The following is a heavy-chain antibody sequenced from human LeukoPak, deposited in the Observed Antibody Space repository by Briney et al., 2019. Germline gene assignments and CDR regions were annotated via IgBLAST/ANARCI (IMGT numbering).Heavy chain of an antibody. CDR1: GGSISSYY. CDR2: IYYSGST. V-gene: IGHV4-59*01. D-gene: IGHD4-23*01. CDR3: ARISARGGFEYFDY. Sequence: SETLSLTCTVSGGSISSYYWSWIRQPPGKGLEWIGYIYYSGSTNYNPSLKSRVTISVDTSKNQFSLKLSSVTAADTAVYYCARISARGGFEYFDYWGQGTLVTVSS. J-gene: IGHJ4*02.